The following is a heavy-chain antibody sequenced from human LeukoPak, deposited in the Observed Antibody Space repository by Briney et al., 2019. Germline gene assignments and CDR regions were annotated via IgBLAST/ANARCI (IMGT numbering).Heavy chain of an antibody. CDR3: AKDHPIDGWPTFEY. CDR2: ITNNGGKT. V-gene: IGHV3-23*01. Sequence: PGGSLRLSCAASGFIVSSCAMSWVRQAAGKGLEWLSSITNNGGKTYYAASVKGRFTIARDEAQNTAYLAMSSLRVEDTAVYYCAKDHPIDGWPTFEYWGQGILVTVSS. D-gene: IGHD3-10*01. J-gene: IGHJ4*02. CDR1: GFIVSSCA.